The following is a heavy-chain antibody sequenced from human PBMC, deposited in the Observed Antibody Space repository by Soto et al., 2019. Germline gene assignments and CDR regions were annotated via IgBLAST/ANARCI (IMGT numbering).Heavy chain of an antibody. CDR3: ARGRIIVAGGFDP. J-gene: IGHJ5*02. CDR1: GYTFTSYD. D-gene: IGHD6-19*01. V-gene: IGHV1-8*01. Sequence: QVQLVQSGAEVKKPGASVKVSCKASGYTFTSYDIIWVRQATGQGLEWMGWMNPSTGNTDSAEKFQGRLTMTRNTSIRTVYMELSSLSFEDTAVDYCARGRIIVAGGFDPWGQGTLVTVSS. CDR2: MNPSTGNT.